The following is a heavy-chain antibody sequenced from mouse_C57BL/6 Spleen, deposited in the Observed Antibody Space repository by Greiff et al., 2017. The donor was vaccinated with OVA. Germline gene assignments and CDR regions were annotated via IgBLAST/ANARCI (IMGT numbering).Heavy chain of an antibody. Sequence: VQLQQPGAELVRPGSSVKLSCKASGYTFTSYWMHWVKQRPIQGLEWIGNIDPANSENNYNQQFKDKATLTVDKSSSTAYMQLSSLTTEYSAVYYCAVGHTGPYAMDYWGQGTSVTVSS. J-gene: IGHJ4*01. V-gene: IGHV1-52*01. CDR3: AVGHTGPYAMDY. CDR1: GYTFTSYW. CDR2: IDPANSEN. D-gene: IGHD3-1*01.